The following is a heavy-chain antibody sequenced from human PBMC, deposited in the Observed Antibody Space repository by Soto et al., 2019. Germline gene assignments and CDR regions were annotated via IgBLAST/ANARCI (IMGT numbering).Heavy chain of an antibody. V-gene: IGHV4-4*02. D-gene: IGHD6-13*01. CDR1: GGSITSGNL. CDR3: ARLRQQPGWPTDWFES. CDR2: IYHGGST. Sequence: QVQLQESGPGLVKPSGTLSLTCTVSGGSITSGNLWSWVRQPPGEGLEWIGEIYHGGSTNYNPSLKCRITISVDTSRNQFSLNLTSVTAADTAVYYCARLRQQPGWPTDWFESWGQGTLIIVSS. J-gene: IGHJ5*01.